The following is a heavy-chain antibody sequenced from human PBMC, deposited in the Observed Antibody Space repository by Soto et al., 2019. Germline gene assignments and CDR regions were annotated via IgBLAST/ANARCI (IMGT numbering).Heavy chain of an antibody. Sequence: GGSLRLPCAASGFTFSNHAMSWISQAPGKGLEWVSAISGSGSTIYYADSVKGRFTISRDNAKNSLYLQMNSLRAEDTAVYYCARTIFGVVTDTDMNWFDPWGQGTLVTVSS. D-gene: IGHD3-3*01. CDR3: ARTIFGVVTDTDMNWFDP. J-gene: IGHJ5*02. CDR1: GFTFSNHA. V-gene: IGHV3-11*01. CDR2: ISGSGSTI.